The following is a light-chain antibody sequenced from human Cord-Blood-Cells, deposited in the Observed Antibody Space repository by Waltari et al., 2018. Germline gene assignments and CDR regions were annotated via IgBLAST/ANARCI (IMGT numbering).Light chain of an antibody. Sequence: AIRMTQSPSSFSASTGDRVTITCRASQGISSYLAWYQQKPGKAPKLLIYAASTLQSAIPARFSGSGSGTDFTLTISCLQSEDFATYYCQQYYRGYIFGHGTNPEIK. CDR3: QQYYRGYI. CDR1: QGISSY. V-gene: IGKV1-8*01. CDR2: AAS. J-gene: IGKJ2*01.